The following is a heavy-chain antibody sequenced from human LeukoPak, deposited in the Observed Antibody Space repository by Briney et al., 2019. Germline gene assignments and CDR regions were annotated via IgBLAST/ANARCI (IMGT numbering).Heavy chain of an antibody. V-gene: IGHV4-34*01. CDR2: INHSGST. Sequence: SETLSLTCAVYGGSFSGYYWSWLRQPPGKGLEWVGEINHSGSTNYNPSLKSRVTILVDTSKNQFSLKLSSVTAADTAVYYCARAEMYSSGWYDWYFDLWGRGTLVTVSS. D-gene: IGHD6-19*01. J-gene: IGHJ2*01. CDR1: GGSFSGYY. CDR3: ARAEMYSSGWYDWYFDL.